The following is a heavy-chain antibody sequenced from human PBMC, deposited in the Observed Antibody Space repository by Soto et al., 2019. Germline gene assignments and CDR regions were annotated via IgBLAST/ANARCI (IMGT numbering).Heavy chain of an antibody. Sequence: QVQLVQSGAEVRRPGSSVKVSCKTSGGIFSDYALSWVRQAPGQGLEWIGRIIPIFGTTIYAQKFHGRVTITADEPTSTAFMELSSLRSEDTAVYYCARQMNRGVIFAYWGQGTLVTVSS. D-gene: IGHD3-10*01. V-gene: IGHV1-69*01. CDR3: ARQMNRGVIFAY. CDR2: IIPIFGTT. J-gene: IGHJ4*02. CDR1: GGIFSDYA.